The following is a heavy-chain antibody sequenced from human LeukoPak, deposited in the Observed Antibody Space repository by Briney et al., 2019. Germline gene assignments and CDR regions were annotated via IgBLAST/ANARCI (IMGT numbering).Heavy chain of an antibody. CDR2: INPNSGGT. V-gene: IGHV1-2*02. J-gene: IGHJ4*02. CDR1: GYTFTGYY. Sequence: ASVKVSRKASGYTFTGYYMHWVRQAPGQGLEWMGWINPNSGGTNYAQKFQGRVTMTRNTSISTAYMELSRLRSDDTAVYYCARDLLEYCSGGSCYSGRGDYWGQGTLVTVSS. CDR3: ARDLLEYCSGGSCYSGRGDY. D-gene: IGHD2-15*01.